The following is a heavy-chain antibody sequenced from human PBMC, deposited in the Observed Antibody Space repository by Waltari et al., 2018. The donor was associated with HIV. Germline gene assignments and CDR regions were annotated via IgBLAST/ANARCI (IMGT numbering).Heavy chain of an antibody. D-gene: IGHD2-15*01. V-gene: IGHV3-74*01. CDR2: LNSDGSSR. J-gene: IGHJ4*02. Sequence: VQLVESGGGSIKTVGYLRLSCTASGISVSNHRMDWVCHGPGKGLVWVARLNSDGSSRNYADAVKGRFVISRDNARNTVYLQLNSLRVEDTAMYFCARASHYIEFSTFDGDYYFDVWGRGTRVAVSS. CDR1: GISVSNHR. CDR3: ARASHYIEFSTFDGDYYFDV.